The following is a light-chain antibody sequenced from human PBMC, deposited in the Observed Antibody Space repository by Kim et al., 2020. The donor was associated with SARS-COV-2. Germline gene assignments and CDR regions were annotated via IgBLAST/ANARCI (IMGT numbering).Light chain of an antibody. V-gene: IGLV2-14*03. Sequence: ITSCCARTSNDVGGYNYVSCQQHQPGDAPQLMVYDDSKRPAGVSSRFSGSKSGTTASLTSSRLQAEDEDYYYCSSYRSSSTLVFGGGTQLTVL. CDR1: SNDVGGYNY. CDR3: SSYRSSSTLV. CDR2: DDS. J-gene: IGLJ3*02.